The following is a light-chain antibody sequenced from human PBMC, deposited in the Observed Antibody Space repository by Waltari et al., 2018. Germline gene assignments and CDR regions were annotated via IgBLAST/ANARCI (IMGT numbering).Light chain of an antibody. Sequence: QLVLTQSPSASASLGASVKLTCTLSSGHSSNIVAWHQQQPEKGPRFLMKVNSDGSHSKGDESPDRFSGSSSEAERYLTISTVQSEDEAVYYCQTGGHGTWVFGGGTKLTVL. J-gene: IGLJ3*02. CDR3: QTGGHGTWV. V-gene: IGLV4-69*02. CDR2: VNSDGSH. CDR1: SGHSSNI.